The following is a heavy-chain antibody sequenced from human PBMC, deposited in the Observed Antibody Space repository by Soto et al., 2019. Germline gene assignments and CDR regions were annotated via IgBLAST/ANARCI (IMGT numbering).Heavy chain of an antibody. CDR2: INPHGGST. J-gene: IGHJ5*02. Sequence: GXSVKFSCKAPMDTFTSYYIHWVRQAPGQGLEWMGVINPHGGSTADAQKFKGRVTLTRDTSASTVYMEVSSLTSEDTAMYYCARSSGGNFGIIIEGTNWFAHWGQGTLVTVSS. D-gene: IGHD1-26*01. CDR3: ARSSGGNFGIIIEGTNWFAH. CDR1: MDTFTSYY. V-gene: IGHV1-46*01.